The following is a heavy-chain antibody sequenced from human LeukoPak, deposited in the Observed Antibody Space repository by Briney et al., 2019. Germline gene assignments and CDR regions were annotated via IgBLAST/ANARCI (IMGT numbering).Heavy chain of an antibody. D-gene: IGHD3-22*01. Sequence: ASVKVSCKASGGTFSSHAISWVRQAPGQGLEWMGGIIPIFGTTNYAPKFQGRVTMTEDTSTDTAYMELSSLRSEDTAVYYCATGAYYYDSSGYQGAGYWGQGTLVTVSS. J-gene: IGHJ4*02. CDR1: GGTFSSHA. CDR2: IIPIFGTT. CDR3: ATGAYYYDSSGYQGAGY. V-gene: IGHV1-69*06.